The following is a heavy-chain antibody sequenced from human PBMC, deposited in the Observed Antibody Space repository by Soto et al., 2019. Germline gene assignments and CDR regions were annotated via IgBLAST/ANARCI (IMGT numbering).Heavy chain of an antibody. Sequence: QVQLVESGGGVVQPGRSLRLSCAASGFTFSSYGMHWVRQAPGKGLEWVAVISYDGSNKYYADSVKGRFTISRDNSKNTLYLQMNSLRAEDTAVYYCAQALRPGTVTTRMDYWGQGTLVTVSS. D-gene: IGHD4-17*01. V-gene: IGHV3-30*18. J-gene: IGHJ4*02. CDR3: AQALRPGTVTTRMDY. CDR2: ISYDGSNK. CDR1: GFTFSSYG.